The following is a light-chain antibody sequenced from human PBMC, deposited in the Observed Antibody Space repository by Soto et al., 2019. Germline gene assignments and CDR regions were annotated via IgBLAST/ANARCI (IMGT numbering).Light chain of an antibody. CDR1: SSDIGGYNF. CDR2: EVY. CDR3: SSHGVSSNPYA. Sequence: QSALTQPPSASGSPGQSVTISCTGTSSDIGGYNFVSWYQQYPGKAPKLIIFEVYKRPSGVPDRFSASKSGNTASLTVSGVQAEDEADYYCSSHGVSSNPYAFGTGTKLTVL. V-gene: IGLV2-8*01. J-gene: IGLJ1*01.